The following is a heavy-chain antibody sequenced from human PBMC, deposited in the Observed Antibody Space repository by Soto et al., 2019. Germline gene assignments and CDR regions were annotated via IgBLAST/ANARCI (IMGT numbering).Heavy chain of an antibody. CDR1: GGTFNNYA. V-gene: IGHV1-69*01. Sequence: QVQLVQSGAEVKKPGSSVKVSCKASGGTFNNYAISWVRQAPGQGLEWMGGIIPIIGTADYAHKFQGRLAISADESTGNTFMELSSLRSEDTALYYCARGGVDVVATSAFDYWGHGTLVTVSS. D-gene: IGHD5-12*01. CDR3: ARGGVDVVATSAFDY. J-gene: IGHJ4*01. CDR2: IIPIIGTA.